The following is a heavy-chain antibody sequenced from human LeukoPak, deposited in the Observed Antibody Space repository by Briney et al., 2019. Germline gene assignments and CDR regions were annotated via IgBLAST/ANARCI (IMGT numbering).Heavy chain of an antibody. J-gene: IGHJ6*02. V-gene: IGHV4-39*01. Sequence: PSETLSLTCTVSGGSISSYYWGWIRQPPGKGLEWIGSIYYSGSTYYNPSLKSRVTISVDTSKNQFSLKLSSVTAADTAVYYCARSYGDYGSYYYYYYGMDVWGQGTTVTVSS. D-gene: IGHD4-17*01. CDR3: ARSYGDYGSYYYYYYGMDV. CDR2: IYYSGST. CDR1: GGSISSYY.